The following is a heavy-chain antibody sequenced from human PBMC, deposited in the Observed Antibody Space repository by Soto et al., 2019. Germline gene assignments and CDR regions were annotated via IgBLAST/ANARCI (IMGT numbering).Heavy chain of an antibody. CDR2: INHSGST. Sequence: SETLSLTCAVYGGSFSGYYWSWIRQPPGKGLEWIGEINHSGSTNYNPSLKSRVTISVDTSKNQFSLKLSSVTAADTAVYYCARSALGIYGDYGLDPWGQGTLVTVSS. CDR1: GGSFSGYY. D-gene: IGHD4-17*01. V-gene: IGHV4-34*01. CDR3: ARSALGIYGDYGLDP. J-gene: IGHJ5*02.